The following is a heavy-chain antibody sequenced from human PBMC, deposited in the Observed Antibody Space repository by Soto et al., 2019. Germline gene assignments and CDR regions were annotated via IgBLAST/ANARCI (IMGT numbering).Heavy chain of an antibody. CDR1: GGSIKNTGAN. CDR3: ATHTSGSRNGPHT. V-gene: IGHV4-39*01. J-gene: IGHJ5*02. Sequence: QLPLQESGPGLVKPSETLSLTCTVSGGSIKNTGANWGWVRQPPGKGLEWIGSVYYTGTTYYNPSLQSRVTISIDTSKNQYSLSVNSVAAADTAVYYCATHTSGSRNGPHTWGQGTLVTVSS. D-gene: IGHD1-26*01. CDR2: VYYTGTT.